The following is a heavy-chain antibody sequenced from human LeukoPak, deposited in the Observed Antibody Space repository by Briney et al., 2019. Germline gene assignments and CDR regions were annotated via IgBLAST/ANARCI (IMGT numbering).Heavy chain of an antibody. CDR3: ARRGGSGSYYPFDY. CDR1: GYSISSGYY. Sequence: PSGTLSLTCAVSGYSISSGYYWGWIRQPPGKRLEWIGSIYHSGSTYYNPSLKSRVTISVDTSKNQFSLKLSSVTAADTAVYYCARRGGSGSYYPFDYWGQGTLVTVSS. V-gene: IGHV4-38-2*01. J-gene: IGHJ4*02. CDR2: IYHSGST. D-gene: IGHD3-10*01.